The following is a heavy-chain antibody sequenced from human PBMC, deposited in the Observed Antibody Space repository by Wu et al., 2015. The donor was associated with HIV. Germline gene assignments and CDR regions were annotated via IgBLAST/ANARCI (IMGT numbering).Heavy chain of an antibody. J-gene: IGHJ3*01. D-gene: IGHD1-1*01. Sequence: VQLVQSGAEVRKPGGSVKVSCKVSGYFLSKISMHWVRQAPGKGLEWMGGFDPEEGETIYAQQFQGRVTMTDDISTDTAYMELTRLRSEDTAVYYCATLIRYNLNDKADAFDFWGHGTMVTSLQ. CDR3: ATLIRYNLNDKADAFDF. V-gene: IGHV1-24*01. CDR2: FDPEEGET. CDR1: GYFLSKIS.